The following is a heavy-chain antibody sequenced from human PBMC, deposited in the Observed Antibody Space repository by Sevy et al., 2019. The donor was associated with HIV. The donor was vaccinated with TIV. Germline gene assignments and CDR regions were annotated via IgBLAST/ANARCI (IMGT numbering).Heavy chain of an antibody. D-gene: IGHD2-2*01. Sequence: SETLSLTCAVHDGSFSGYYWNWIRQLPGKGLEWIGEINESGITYYNPSLKSRVTISVDTPKKQFSLQLNSVPAADTAVYFCARSPPVVVVPGAPSWFDPWGQGTLVTVSS. CDR2: INESGIT. CDR3: ARSPPVVVVPGAPSWFDP. CDR1: DGSFSGYY. J-gene: IGHJ5*02. V-gene: IGHV4-34*01.